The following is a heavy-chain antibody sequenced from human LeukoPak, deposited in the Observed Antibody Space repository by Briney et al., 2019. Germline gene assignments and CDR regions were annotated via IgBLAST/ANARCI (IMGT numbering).Heavy chain of an antibody. D-gene: IGHD3-22*01. J-gene: IGHJ4*02. CDR2: ISAYDGNT. CDR3: ARDLRDYHDSGGTGGGKLDY. CDR1: GYTFTSYG. Sequence: ASVTVSCKASGYTFTSYGISWVRQAPGQGLEWMGWISAYDGNTNYAQNLQGRVTMTTDTSTSTAYMELRSLRSDDTAVYYCARDLRDYHDSGGTGGGKLDYWGQGTLVTVSS. V-gene: IGHV1-18*01.